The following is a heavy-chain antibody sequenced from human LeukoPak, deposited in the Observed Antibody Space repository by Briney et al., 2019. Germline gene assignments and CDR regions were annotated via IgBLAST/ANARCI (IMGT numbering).Heavy chain of an antibody. D-gene: IGHD4-23*01. J-gene: IGHJ2*01. CDR2: IYYSGST. CDR3: ARTDHGGALGWYFDL. Sequence: PSQTLSLTCTVSGDSVSSGDYYWSWIRQPPGKGLEWIGYIYYSGSTYYNPSLKSRVTISVDTSKNQFSLKLSSVTAADTAVYYCARTDHGGALGWYFDLWGRGTLVTVSS. V-gene: IGHV4-30-4*01. CDR1: GDSVSSGDYY.